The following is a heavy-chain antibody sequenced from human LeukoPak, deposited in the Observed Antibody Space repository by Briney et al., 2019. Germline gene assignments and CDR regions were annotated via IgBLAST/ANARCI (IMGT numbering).Heavy chain of an antibody. CDR3: ARSTPYGGEIDY. CDR1: GYTLTDYY. CDR2: ISAYNGNT. V-gene: IGHV1-18*04. D-gene: IGHD4-23*01. J-gene: IGHJ4*01. Sequence: ASVKVSCKASGYTLTDYYMHWVRQAPGQGLEWMGWISAYNGNTNYAQKLQGRVTMTTDTSTSTAYMELRSLRSDDTAVYYCARSTPYGGEIDYWGHGTLVTVSS.